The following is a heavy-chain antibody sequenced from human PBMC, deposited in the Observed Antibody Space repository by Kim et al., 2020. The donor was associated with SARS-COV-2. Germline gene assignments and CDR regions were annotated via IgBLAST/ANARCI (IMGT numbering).Heavy chain of an antibody. V-gene: IGHV4-34*01. Sequence: SETLSLTCAVYGGSFSGYYWSWIRQPPGKGLEWIGEINHSGSTNYNPSLKSRVTISVDTSKNQFSLKLSSVTAADTAVYYCARGSGRGYSYGYHGMDVWGQGTTVTVSS. J-gene: IGHJ6*02. CDR2: INHSGST. CDR3: ARGSGRGYSYGYHGMDV. CDR1: GGSFSGYY. D-gene: IGHD5-18*01.